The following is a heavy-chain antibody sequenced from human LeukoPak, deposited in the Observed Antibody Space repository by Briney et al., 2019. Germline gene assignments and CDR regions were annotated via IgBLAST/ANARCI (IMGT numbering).Heavy chain of an antibody. J-gene: IGHJ4*02. CDR3: ARDSTPYYDILTGYAREGGFDY. V-gene: IGHV1-18*01. CDR2: ISAYNGNT. Sequence: GASVKVSCKASGYTFTSYGISGVRQAPGQGLEWMGWISAYNGNTNYAQKLQGRVTMTTDTSTSTAYMELRSLRSDDTAVYYCARDSTPYYDILTGYAREGGFDYWAREPWSPSPQ. D-gene: IGHD3-9*01. CDR1: GYTFTSYG.